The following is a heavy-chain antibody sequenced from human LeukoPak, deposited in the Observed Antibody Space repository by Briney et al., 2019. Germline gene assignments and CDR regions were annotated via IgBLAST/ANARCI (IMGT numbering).Heavy chain of an antibody. J-gene: IGHJ5*02. V-gene: IGHV4-39*07. CDR3: ARWVGNRNWFDP. CDR1: GDSISSGSFH. Sequence: SETLSLTCTVSGDSISSGSFHWGCIRQSPGKGLEWIGSISYSGSTYYNPSLKSRVTVSIDTSKNQFSLKMTSVTAADTAVYYCARWVGNRNWFDPWGQGTLVTVSS. CDR2: ISYSGST. D-gene: IGHD1-26*01.